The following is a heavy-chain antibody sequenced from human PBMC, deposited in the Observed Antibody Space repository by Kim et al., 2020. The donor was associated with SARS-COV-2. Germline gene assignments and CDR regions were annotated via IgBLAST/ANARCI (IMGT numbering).Heavy chain of an antibody. J-gene: IGHJ4*02. D-gene: IGHD2-15*01. CDR2: IHYGGST. Sequence: SETLSLTCSVSGGSISNTDFYWGWIRQPPGKGLDWIGSIHYGGSTYNNPSLKSRVTISVDTSKNQFSLKLRSVTAADTAVYFCARGNGYCRGGNCQTPPDSWGQGTLVTVYS. V-gene: IGHV4-39*01. CDR3: ARGNGYCRGGNCQTPPDS. CDR1: GGSISNTDFY.